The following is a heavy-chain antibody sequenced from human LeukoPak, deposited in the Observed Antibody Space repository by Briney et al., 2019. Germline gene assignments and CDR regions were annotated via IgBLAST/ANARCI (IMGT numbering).Heavy chain of an antibody. CDR3: AKDGLYSGYGLFHYGMDV. CDR1: GFTFSSYG. D-gene: IGHD5-12*01. J-gene: IGHJ6*02. Sequence: GGALRLSCAASGFTFSSYGMHWVRQAPGKGLEWVAVISYDGSNKYYADSVKGRFTICRDNSKNTLYLQMNSLRADDTAVYYCAKDGLYSGYGLFHYGMDVWGQGTTVTVSS. CDR2: ISYDGSNK. V-gene: IGHV3-30*18.